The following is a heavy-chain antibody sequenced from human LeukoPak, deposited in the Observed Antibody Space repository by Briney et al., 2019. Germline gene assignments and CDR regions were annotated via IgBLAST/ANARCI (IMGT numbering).Heavy chain of an antibody. CDR2: IYYSGST. Sequence: SETLSLTCTVSGGSISSSSYYWGWIRQPPGKGLEWIGSIYYSGSTYYNPSLKSRVTISVDTSKNQFSLNLSLVTAADTALYYCARPGCSGGSCPFQHGGQGTLVTVSS. J-gene: IGHJ1*01. D-gene: IGHD2-15*01. V-gene: IGHV4-39*07. CDR3: ARPGCSGGSCPFQH. CDR1: GGSISSSSYY.